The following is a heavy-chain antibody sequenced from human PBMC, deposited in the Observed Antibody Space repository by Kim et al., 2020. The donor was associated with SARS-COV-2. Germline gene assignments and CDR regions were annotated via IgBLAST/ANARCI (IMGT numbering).Heavy chain of an antibody. V-gene: IGHV4-4*02. Sequence: SETLSLTCAVSGGSISSSNWWSWVRQPPGKGLEWIGEIYHSGSTNYNPSLKSRVTISVDKSKNQFSLKLSSVTAADTAVYYCARGGRVVVQGYYYYGLDVWGQGTTVTVSS. CDR3: ARGGRVVVQGYYYYGLDV. D-gene: IGHD2-2*01. CDR2: IYHSGST. J-gene: IGHJ6*02. CDR1: GGSISSSNW.